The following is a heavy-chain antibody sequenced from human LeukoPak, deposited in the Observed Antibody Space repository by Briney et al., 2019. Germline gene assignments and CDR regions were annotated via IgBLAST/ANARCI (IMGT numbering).Heavy chain of an antibody. CDR2: INWSGATT. J-gene: IGHJ4*02. V-gene: IGHV3-20*04. CDR1: GFTFDDYG. Sequence: PGGSLRLSCAASGFTFDDYGMSWVRQAPGKGLEWVSGINWSGATTEYEDSVKGRFTISRDNAKNSLYLQKGSLRAEDTAMYFCARVLYSSAWYAPDYWGQGTLVTVSS. CDR3: ARVLYSSAWYAPDY. D-gene: IGHD6-19*01.